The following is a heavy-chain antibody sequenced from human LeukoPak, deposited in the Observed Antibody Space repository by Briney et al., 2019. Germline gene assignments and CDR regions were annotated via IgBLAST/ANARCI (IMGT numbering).Heavy chain of an antibody. CDR2: IYYSGST. CDR3: AIPYDILTGYSWDY. V-gene: IGHV4-39*01. CDR1: GGSISSSSYY. J-gene: IGHJ4*02. D-gene: IGHD3-9*01. Sequence: SETLSLTCTVSGGSISSSSYYWGWIRQPPGKGLEWIGSIYYSGSTYYNPSLKSRVTISVDTSKNQFPLKLSSVTAADTAVYYCAIPYDILTGYSWDYWGQGTLVTVSS.